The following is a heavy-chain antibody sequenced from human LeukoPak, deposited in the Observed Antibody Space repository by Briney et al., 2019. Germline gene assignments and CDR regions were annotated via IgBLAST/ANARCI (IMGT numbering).Heavy chain of an antibody. CDR3: ASPYDSSGYRIDY. D-gene: IGHD3-22*01. CDR2: IYYTGST. CDR1: GGAITNYY. Sequence: SETLSLTCGVAGGAITNYYWNWIRQAPGKGLEWLGYIYYTGSTTYNPCVKSRITISLATSKKQISLKLRSVTAADTAVYYCASPYDSSGYRIDYWGQRTLVTVSS. J-gene: IGHJ4*02. V-gene: IGHV4-59*01.